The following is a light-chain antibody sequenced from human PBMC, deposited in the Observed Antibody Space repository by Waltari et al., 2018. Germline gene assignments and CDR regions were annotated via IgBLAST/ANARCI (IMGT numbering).Light chain of an antibody. V-gene: IGLV2-23*01. CDR1: SRHVGSYNL. CDR3: CSYAGISTYV. Sequence: QSALTHPASVSGSPGQSITISCTGTSRHVGSYNLFSWYQKHPGKAPNLMICEGSKRPSGVSDRFSASKSGNTASLTISGLQAEDEANYYCCSYAGISTYVFGTGTYVTVL. CDR2: EGS. J-gene: IGLJ1*01.